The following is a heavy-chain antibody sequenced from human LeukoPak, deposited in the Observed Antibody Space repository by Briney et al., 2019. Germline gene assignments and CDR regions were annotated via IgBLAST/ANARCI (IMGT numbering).Heavy chain of an antibody. CDR1: GFTFSSYA. J-gene: IGHJ6*03. CDR3: AKRHTGGNYDFWSGYPYYYYYYMDV. CDR2: ISGSGGST. D-gene: IGHD3-3*01. Sequence: GGSLRLSCAASGFTFSSYAMSWVRQAPGKGLEWVSAISGSGGSTYYADSVKGRFTISRDNSKNTLYLQMNSLRAEDTAVYYCAKRHTGGNYDFWSGYPYYYYYYMDVWGKGTTVTVSS. V-gene: IGHV3-23*01.